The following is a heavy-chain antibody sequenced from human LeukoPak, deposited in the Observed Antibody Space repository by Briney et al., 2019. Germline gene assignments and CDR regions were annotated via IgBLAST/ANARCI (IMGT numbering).Heavy chain of an antibody. Sequence: GGSLRLSCAASGFTFEESGMSWVRQVPGKGLEWVSSINYNGDIRSYGDSVKGRYTISRDNAKNSLYLQMDSLRAEDTALYYCARDGSDYSDYGPVDYWGQGNLVTVSS. V-gene: IGHV3-20*04. CDR1: GFTFEESG. J-gene: IGHJ4*02. CDR3: ARDGSDYSDYGPVDY. D-gene: IGHD4-11*01. CDR2: INYNGDIR.